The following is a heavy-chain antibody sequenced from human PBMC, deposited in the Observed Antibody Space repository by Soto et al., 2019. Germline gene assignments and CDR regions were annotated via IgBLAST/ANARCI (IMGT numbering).Heavy chain of an antibody. CDR1: GGSISSGGYS. D-gene: IGHD3-3*01. V-gene: IGHV4-31*11. CDR2: IYYSGST. CDR3: ASAGVVTHFDY. J-gene: IGHJ4*02. Sequence: PSETLSLTCAVSGGSISSGGYSWSWIRQHPGKGLEWIGYIYYSGSTYYNPSLKSRVTISVDTSKNQFSLKLSSVTAADTAVYYCASAGVVTHFDYWGQGTLVTVSS.